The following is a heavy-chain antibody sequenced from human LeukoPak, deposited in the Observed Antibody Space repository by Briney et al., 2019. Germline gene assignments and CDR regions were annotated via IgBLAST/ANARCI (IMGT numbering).Heavy chain of an antibody. D-gene: IGHD4-17*01. J-gene: IGHJ5*02. Sequence: SETLSLTCTVSGGSIGSYYWSWIRQPPGKGLEWIGYIYYSGSTNYNPSLKSRVTISVDTSKNQFSLKLSSVTAADTAVYYCARAYEDYGVGNWFDPWGQGTLVTVSS. V-gene: IGHV4-59*01. CDR3: ARAYEDYGVGNWFDP. CDR1: GGSIGSYY. CDR2: IYYSGST.